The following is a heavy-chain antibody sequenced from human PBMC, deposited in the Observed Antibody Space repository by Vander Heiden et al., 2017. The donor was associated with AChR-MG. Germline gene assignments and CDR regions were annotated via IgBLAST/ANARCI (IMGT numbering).Heavy chain of an antibody. CDR2: IKSNSDGGIT. CDR3: TTLSLWNYVLET. D-gene: IGHD1-7*01. J-gene: IGHJ5*02. CDR1: GLTVKDAW. V-gene: IGHV3-15*01. Sequence: DVHLVESGGGLVKPGGSLRLSCAVSGLTVKDAWMNCVRQAPGKGLEWIGRIKSNSDGGITDHAAPVKGRFTISRDDSKNTLYLQMDSLKTEDTGVYYCTTLSLWNYVLETWGQGSLVTVSS.